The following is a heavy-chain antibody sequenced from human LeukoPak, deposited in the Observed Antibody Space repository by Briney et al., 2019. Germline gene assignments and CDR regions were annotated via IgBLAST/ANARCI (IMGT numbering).Heavy chain of an antibody. CDR1: GGTFSSYA. D-gene: IGHD3-3*01. Sequence: ASVKVSCKASGGTFSSYAISWVRQAPGQGLEWMGRIIPILGIANYAQKFQGRVTITADKSTSTAYMELSSLRSEDTAVYYCARYATAIYYDFWSGYPDSDAFDIWGQGTMVTVSS. J-gene: IGHJ3*02. CDR3: ARYATAIYYDFWSGYPDSDAFDI. V-gene: IGHV1-69*04. CDR2: IIPILGIA.